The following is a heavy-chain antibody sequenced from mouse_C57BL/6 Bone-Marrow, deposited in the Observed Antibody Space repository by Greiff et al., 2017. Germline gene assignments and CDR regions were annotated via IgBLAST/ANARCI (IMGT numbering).Heavy chain of an antibody. V-gene: IGHV2-2*01. CDR2: IWSGGST. Sequence: QVQLQQSGPGLVQPSQSLSITCTVSGFSLTSYGVHWVRQSPGKGLEWLGVIWSGGSTDYNAAFISRLSISKDNSKSQVFFKMNNLQADDTAIYYCARGAMDYWGQGTSVTVSS. CDR1: GFSLTSYG. CDR3: ARGAMDY. J-gene: IGHJ4*01.